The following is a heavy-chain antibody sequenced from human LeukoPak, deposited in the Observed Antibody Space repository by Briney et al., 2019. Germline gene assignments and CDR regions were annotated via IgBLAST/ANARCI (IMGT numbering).Heavy chain of an antibody. Sequence: ASVKVSCKASGYTFTSYGISWVRQAPGQGLEWMGWISAYNGNTNYAQKLQGRVTMTTDTSTSIAYMELRSLRSDDTAVYYCSRSLSPYYGSGSLFDYWGQGTLVTVSS. CDR1: GYTFTSYG. CDR2: ISAYNGNT. V-gene: IGHV1-18*01. J-gene: IGHJ4*02. D-gene: IGHD3-10*01. CDR3: SRSLSPYYGSGSLFDY.